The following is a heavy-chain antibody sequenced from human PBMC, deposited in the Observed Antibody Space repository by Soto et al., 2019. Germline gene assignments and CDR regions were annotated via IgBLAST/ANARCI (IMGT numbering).Heavy chain of an antibody. J-gene: IGHJ5*02. D-gene: IGHD5-18*01. CDR3: ARADVDTAMVPFDP. CDR2: MNPNSGNT. V-gene: IGHV1-8*01. Sequence: ASVKVSCKASGYTFTSYDINWVRQATGQGLEWMGWMNPNSGNTGYAQKFQGRVTMTRNTSISTAYMELSSLRSEDTAVYYCARADVDTAMVPFDPWGQGTLVTVSS. CDR1: GYTFTSYD.